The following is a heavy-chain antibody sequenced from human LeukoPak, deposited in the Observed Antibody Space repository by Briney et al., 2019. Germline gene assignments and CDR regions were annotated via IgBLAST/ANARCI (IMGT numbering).Heavy chain of an antibody. CDR1: GFTFSSYA. J-gene: IGHJ4*02. CDR2: ISYDGNNK. Sequence: GSLRLSCAASGFTFSSYAMHWVRQAPGKGLEWVALISYDGNNKYYANSVKGRFTISRDNSKNTLYLQMNSLRAEDTAVYYCAKTRGYSGYDYLDYWGQGTLVTVSS. CDR3: AKTRGYSGYDYLDY. D-gene: IGHD5-12*01. V-gene: IGHV3-30*18.